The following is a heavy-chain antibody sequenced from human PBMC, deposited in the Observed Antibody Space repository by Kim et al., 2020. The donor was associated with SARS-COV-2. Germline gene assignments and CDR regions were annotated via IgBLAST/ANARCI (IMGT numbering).Heavy chain of an antibody. CDR3: ANGKKSGYSIGPFDY. CDR1: GFTFSNYG. CDR2: ISDSGDTT. J-gene: IGHJ4*02. D-gene: IGHD5-18*01. Sequence: GGSLRLSCAVSGFTFSNYGMSWVRQAPGKGLEWVSAISDSGDTTNYANSVKGRFTISRDNSKNTLYLQMNSLRAEDTAVYYCANGKKSGYSIGPFDYWGQGTLVTVSS. V-gene: IGHV3-23*01.